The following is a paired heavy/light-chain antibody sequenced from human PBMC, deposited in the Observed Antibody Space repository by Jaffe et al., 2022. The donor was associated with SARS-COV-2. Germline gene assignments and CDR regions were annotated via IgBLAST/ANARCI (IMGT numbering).Light chain of an antibody. CDR1: QRISSY. CDR3: QQRSNWPFT. CDR2: DAS. V-gene: IGKV3-11*01. Sequence: EIVLTQSPATLSLSPGERATLSCRASQRISSYLAWYQQKPGQAPRLLIYDASNRATGIPARFSGSGSGTDFTLTISSLEPEDFAVYYCQQRSNWPFTFGPGTKVDIK. J-gene: IGKJ3*01.
Heavy chain of an antibody. CDR2: VSHTGSS. CDR1: GYSINSGYY. D-gene: IGHD5-12*01. CDR3: ARNCVDFVAACRDY. V-gene: IGHV4-38-2*02. J-gene: IGHJ4*02. Sequence: QVQLQESGPGLVKPSETLSLTCTVSGYSINSGYYWGWIRQPPGKGLEWIGTVSHTGSSYYNPSLKSRVIISVDTSKNQFSLKLSSVTAADTAVYYCARNCVDFVAACRDYWGQGTLVTVSS.